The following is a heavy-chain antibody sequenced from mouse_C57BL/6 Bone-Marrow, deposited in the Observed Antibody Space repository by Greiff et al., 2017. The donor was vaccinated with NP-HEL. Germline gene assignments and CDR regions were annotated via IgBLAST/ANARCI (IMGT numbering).Heavy chain of an antibody. CDR3: ARCPLITTVVAPLSMDY. D-gene: IGHD1-1*01. CDR2: IYPGGGNT. J-gene: IGHJ4*01. V-gene: IGHV1-76*01. CDR1: GYTFTDYY. Sequence: VKLVESGAELVRPGASVKLSCKASGYTFTDYYINWVKQRPGQGLEWIARIYPGGGNTYYNEKFKGKATLTAEKSSSTAYMQLSSLTSEDSAVYFCARCPLITTVVAPLSMDYWGQGTSVTVSS.